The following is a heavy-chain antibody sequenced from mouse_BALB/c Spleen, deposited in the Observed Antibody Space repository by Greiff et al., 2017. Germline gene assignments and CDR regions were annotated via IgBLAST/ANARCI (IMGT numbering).Heavy chain of an antibody. CDR1: GYIFITYW. J-gene: IGHJ3*01. CDR3: ARSTMITAWFAY. V-gene: IGHV1S40*01. D-gene: IGHD2-4*01. CDR2: IFLASGST. Sequence: QVQLQQSGPELVRPGASVKLSCKASGYIFITYWMNWVKQRPGQGLEWIGQIFLASGSTNYNEMFEGKATLTVDTSSSTAYMQLSSLTSEDSAVYYCARSTMITAWFAYWGQGTLVTVSA.